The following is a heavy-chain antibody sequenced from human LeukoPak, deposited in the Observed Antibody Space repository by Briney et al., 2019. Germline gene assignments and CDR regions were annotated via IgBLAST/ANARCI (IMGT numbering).Heavy chain of an antibody. J-gene: IGHJ4*02. V-gene: IGHV4-30-4*01. CDR1: GGSISSGDYY. D-gene: IGHD6-19*01. CDR3: ARGIAVAGSYYFDY. Sequence: SQTLSLTCTVSGGSISSGDYYWSWIRQPPGKGLEWIGYIYYSGSTYYNPSLKSRVTISVDTSKNQFSLKLSSVTAADTAVYYCARGIAVAGSYYFDYWGQGTLVTVFS. CDR2: IYYSGST.